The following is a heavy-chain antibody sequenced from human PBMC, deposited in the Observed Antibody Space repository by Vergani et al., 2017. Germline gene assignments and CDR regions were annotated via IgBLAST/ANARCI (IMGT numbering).Heavy chain of an antibody. CDR1: GFTFSSYA. D-gene: IGHD3-10*01. CDR3: ARDSNYYGSGSHDFLDY. V-gene: IGHV3-23*01. Sequence: EVQLLESGGGLVQPGWSLRLSCAASGFTFSSYAMSWVRQAPGKGLDWVSAISVSGGSTYYADSVKCRFTICRDNSKNTLYLQMNSLRAEDTAVYYCARDSNYYGSGSHDFLDYWGQGTLVTVSS. J-gene: IGHJ4*02. CDR2: ISVSGGST.